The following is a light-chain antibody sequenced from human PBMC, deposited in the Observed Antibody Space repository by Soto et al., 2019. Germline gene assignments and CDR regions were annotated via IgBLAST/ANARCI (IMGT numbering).Light chain of an antibody. CDR3: QSYDSSLTTYV. CDR1: SYDIGAGQD. CDR2: ANA. J-gene: IGLJ1*01. Sequence: SVLTQPPSVSEAPGQRVTISCTGTSYDIGAGQDVHCYLQVPGAAPKLLIYANAIRPSGVPDRFSASKSGTSASLAITGLRAEDEADYYCQSYDSSLTTYVFGTGTKVTVL. V-gene: IGLV1-40*01.